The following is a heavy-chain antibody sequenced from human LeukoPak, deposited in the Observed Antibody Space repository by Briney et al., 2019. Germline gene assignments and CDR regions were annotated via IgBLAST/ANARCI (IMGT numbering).Heavy chain of an antibody. Sequence: GRSLRLSCAASGFTFSSYGMHWVRQAPGEGLEWVSSISSSGSYTYYADSVKGRFTISRDNAKNSLYLQMNSLRAEDTAVYYCARDAGLSGYDYNYWGQGTLVTVSS. D-gene: IGHD5-12*01. CDR3: ARDAGLSGYDYNY. CDR1: GFTFSSYG. J-gene: IGHJ4*02. V-gene: IGHV3-21*01. CDR2: ISSSGSYT.